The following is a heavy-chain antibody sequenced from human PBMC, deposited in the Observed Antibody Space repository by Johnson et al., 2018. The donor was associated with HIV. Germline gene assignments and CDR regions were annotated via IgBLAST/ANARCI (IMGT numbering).Heavy chain of an antibody. CDR3: ATLWFGEVSVYDAFDV. J-gene: IGHJ3*01. CDR2: ISYDGRDA. Sequence: QVRLVESGGGVVRPGGSLRLSCTASGFAFSSYALHWVRQAPGKGLEWVAVISYDGRDAYYADSVKGRFTSSRDNSKNTLYLQMNSLRPEDSAVYYCATLWFGEVSVYDAFDVWGQGTMVTVSS. CDR1: GFAFSSYA. D-gene: IGHD3-10*01. V-gene: IGHV3-30*04.